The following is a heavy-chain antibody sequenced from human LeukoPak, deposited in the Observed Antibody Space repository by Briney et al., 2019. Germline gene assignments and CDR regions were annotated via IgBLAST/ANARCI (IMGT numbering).Heavy chain of an antibody. Sequence: PGGSLRLSCAVSGFTFSSYWMHWVRQSPGKGLAWVSRITSDGSATDYADSVKGGFTVSRDNAKNTLFLHMDSLRVEDTAVYYCARDASPGYFDLWGRGTLVTVSS. CDR2: ITSDGSAT. V-gene: IGHV3-74*01. CDR1: GFTFSSYW. J-gene: IGHJ2*01. CDR3: ARDASPGYFDL.